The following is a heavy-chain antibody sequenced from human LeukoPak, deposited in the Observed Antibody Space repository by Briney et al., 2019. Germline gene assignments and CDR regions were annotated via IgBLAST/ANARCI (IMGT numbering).Heavy chain of an antibody. CDR1: GGTFSSYA. CDR3: ASDVIRYCSSTSCYGYYYYYMDV. J-gene: IGHJ6*03. CDR2: IIPIFGTA. D-gene: IGHD2-2*01. V-gene: IGHV1-69*13. Sequence: GASVKVSCKASGGTFSSYAISWVRQAPGQGLEWMGGIIPIFGTANYAQKFQGRVTITADESTSTAYMELSSLRSEDTAVYYCASDVIRYCSSTSCYGYYYYYMDVWGKGTTVTVSS.